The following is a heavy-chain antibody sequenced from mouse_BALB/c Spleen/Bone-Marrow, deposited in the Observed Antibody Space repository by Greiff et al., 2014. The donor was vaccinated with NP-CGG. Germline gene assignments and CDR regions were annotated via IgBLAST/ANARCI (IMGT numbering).Heavy chain of an antibody. Sequence: VQLQQSGPELVKPGASVKVSCKASGYAFTGYNMYWVKQSHGKSLEWIGYIDPYNGGTSYNQKFKGKATFTVDKSSSTAYMHRNSLTAEDAAVYYGARENYGSSPAYWGQGTLVTVSA. CDR3: ARENYGSSPAY. D-gene: IGHD1-1*01. CDR1: GYAFTGYN. CDR2: IDPYNGGT. V-gene: IGHV1S135*01. J-gene: IGHJ3*01.